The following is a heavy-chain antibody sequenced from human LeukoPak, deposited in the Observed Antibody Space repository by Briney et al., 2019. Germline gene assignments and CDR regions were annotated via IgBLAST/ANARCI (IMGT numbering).Heavy chain of an antibody. CDR2: VYYSGST. Sequence: PSETLSLTCTVSGGSISSSSYNWGWIRRPPGKALEWIVSVYYSGSTNYNPSLKSRVTISVDTSKNQFSLKLSSVTAADTAVYYCAGTPIVGAHDAFDIWGQGTMVTVSS. J-gene: IGHJ3*02. CDR3: AGTPIVGAHDAFDI. V-gene: IGHV4-39*07. D-gene: IGHD1-26*01. CDR1: GGSISSSSYN.